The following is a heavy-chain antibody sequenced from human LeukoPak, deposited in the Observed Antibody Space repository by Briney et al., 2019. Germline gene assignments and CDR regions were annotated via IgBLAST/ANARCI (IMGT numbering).Heavy chain of an antibody. V-gene: IGHV3-48*03. CDR1: GFTFSSYE. CDR3: ARTVARIGY. D-gene: IGHD4-23*01. Sequence: GGSLRLSCAASGFTFSSYEMNWVRQAPGKGLEWVSHISSSVNTIYYTDSVKGRFTISRDNSKNLLYLQMNSLKAEDTAIYYCARTVARIGYWGQGTLVAVSS. CDR2: ISSSVNTI. J-gene: IGHJ4*02.